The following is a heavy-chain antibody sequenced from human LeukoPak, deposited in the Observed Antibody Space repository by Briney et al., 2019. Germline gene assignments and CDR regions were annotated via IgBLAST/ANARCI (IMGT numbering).Heavy chain of an antibody. D-gene: IGHD6-13*01. CDR2: IYYRGST. CDR3: ARDLGYSTTWYANSESVCHYLDV. J-gene: IGHJ6*03. Sequence: SETLSLTCTVSGGSISSYYWSWIRQPPGKGLEWIGYIYYRGSTNYNPSLKSRVTISVDTSKNQFSLKLSSVTAADTAVYYCARDLGYSTTWYANSESVCHYLDVCGKRTTVTVSS. CDR1: GGSISSYY. V-gene: IGHV4-59*01.